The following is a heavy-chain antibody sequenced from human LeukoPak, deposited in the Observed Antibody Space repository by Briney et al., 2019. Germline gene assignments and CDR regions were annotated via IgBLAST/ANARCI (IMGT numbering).Heavy chain of an antibody. D-gene: IGHD3-10*01. V-gene: IGHV3-30*03. J-gene: IGHJ4*02. CDR1: GFTFSSYG. CDR3: ARDVGSGSPLDY. Sequence: PGGSLRLSCAASGFTFSSYGMHWVRQAPGKGLEWVAVISYDGSNKYYADSVKGRFTISRDNSKNTLYLQMNSLRAEDTAVYYCARDVGSGSPLDYWGQGTLVTVSS. CDR2: ISYDGSNK.